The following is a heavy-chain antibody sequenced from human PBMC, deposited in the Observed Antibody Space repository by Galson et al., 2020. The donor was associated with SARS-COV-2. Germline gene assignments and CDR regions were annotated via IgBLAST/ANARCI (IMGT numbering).Heavy chain of an antibody. CDR1: GFTFSSYG. D-gene: IGHD2-15*01. V-gene: IGHV3-33*01. CDR2: IWSAGSYK. J-gene: IGHJ4*02. Sequence: GESLKISCAAPGFTFSSYGMHWVRQAPGKGLEWVAVIWSAGSYKYDADPVKGRFTISRDNSKNTLSLQMNSLRAEDTALYYCARDSSMVAHGVDYWGQGTLVTVSS. CDR3: ARDSSMVAHGVDY.